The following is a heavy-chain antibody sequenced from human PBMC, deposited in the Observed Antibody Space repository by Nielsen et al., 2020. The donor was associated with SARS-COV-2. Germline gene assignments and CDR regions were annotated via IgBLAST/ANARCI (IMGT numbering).Heavy chain of an antibody. CDR2: ISWNSGSI. J-gene: IGHJ4*02. CDR1: GFTFDDYA. V-gene: IGHV3-9*01. CDR3: ARSASQGY. D-gene: IGHD2-2*01. Sequence: SLKISCAASGFTFDDYAMHWVRQAPGKGLEWVSGISWNSGSIGYADSVKGRFTISRDNAKNSLYLQMNSLRAEDTAVYYCARSASQGYWGQGTLVTVSS.